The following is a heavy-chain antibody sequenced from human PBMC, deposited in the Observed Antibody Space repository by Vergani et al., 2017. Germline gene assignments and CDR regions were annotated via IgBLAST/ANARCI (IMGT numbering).Heavy chain of an antibody. V-gene: IGHV1-69*01. J-gene: IGHJ5*02. CDR2: IIPIFGTA. Sequence: QVQLVQSGAEVKKPGSSVKVSCKASGGTFSSYAISWVRQAPGQGLEWMGGIIPIFGTANYAQKFQGRVTITADESTSTAYMGLSSLRSEDTAVYYCAARYCTNGVCLDWFDPWGQGTLVTVSS. CDR3: AARYCTNGVCLDWFDP. CDR1: GGTFSSYA. D-gene: IGHD2-8*01.